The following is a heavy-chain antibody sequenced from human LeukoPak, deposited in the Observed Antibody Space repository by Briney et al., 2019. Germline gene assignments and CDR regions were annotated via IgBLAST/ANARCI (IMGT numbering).Heavy chain of an antibody. CDR3: ARDSSGWYNVFDY. V-gene: IGHV3-66*01. Sequence: GGSLRLSCAASGFTVSSNYMSWVRQAPGKGLEWVSVIYSGGSTYYADSVKGRFTTSRDNSKNTLYLQMNSLRAEDTAVYYCARDSSGWYNVFDYWGQGTLVTASS. D-gene: IGHD6-19*01. J-gene: IGHJ4*02. CDR1: GFTVSSNY. CDR2: IYSGGST.